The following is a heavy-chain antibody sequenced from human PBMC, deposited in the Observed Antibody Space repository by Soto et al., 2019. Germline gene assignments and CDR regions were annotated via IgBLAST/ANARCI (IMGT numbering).Heavy chain of an antibody. D-gene: IGHD3-10*01. Sequence: PSETLSLICTVSGGSISSSSYYWGWIRQPPGKGLEWIGSIYYSGSTYYNPSLKSRVTISVDTSKNQFSLKLSSVTAADTAVYYCARRRISLLLWFGGSEYYFDYWGQGTLVTVSS. CDR3: ARRRISLLLWFGGSEYYFDY. CDR1: GGSISSSSYY. V-gene: IGHV4-39*01. J-gene: IGHJ4*02. CDR2: IYYSGST.